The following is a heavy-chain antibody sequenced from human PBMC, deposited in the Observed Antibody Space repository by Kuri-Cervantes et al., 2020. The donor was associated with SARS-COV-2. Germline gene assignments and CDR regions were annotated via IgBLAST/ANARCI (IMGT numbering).Heavy chain of an antibody. CDR1: GGSISSSSYY. CDR2: IYYSGST. J-gene: IGHJ6*03. Sequence: ESLKISCTVSGGSISSSSYYWGWIRQPPGKGLEWIGSIYYSGSTYYNPSLKSRVTISVDTSKNQFSLKLGSVTAADTAVYSCARQHLGYYMDVWGKGTTVTVSS. CDR3: ARQHLGYYMDV. V-gene: IGHV4-39*01.